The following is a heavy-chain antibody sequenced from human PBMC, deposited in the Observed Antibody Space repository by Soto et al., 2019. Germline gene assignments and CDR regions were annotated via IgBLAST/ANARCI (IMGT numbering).Heavy chain of an antibody. CDR1: GYTFTSYG. D-gene: IGHD6-13*01. CDR2: ISAYNGNT. V-gene: IGHV1-18*01. Sequence: QVQLVQSGAEVKKPGASVKVSCKASGYTFTSYGISWVRQAPGQGLEWMGWISAYNGNTNYEQKIQGRVTMTTDTSTSTAYMELRSLRSDDTAVYYCARDPHSSSWIHLPSVVFYGMDVWGQGTTVTVSS. J-gene: IGHJ6*02. CDR3: ARDPHSSSWIHLPSVVFYGMDV.